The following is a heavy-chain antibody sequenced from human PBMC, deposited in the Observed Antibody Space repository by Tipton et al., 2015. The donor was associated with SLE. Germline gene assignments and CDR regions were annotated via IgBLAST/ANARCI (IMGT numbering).Heavy chain of an antibody. V-gene: IGHV3-21*03. CDR2: ISSSTYI. CDR1: GFSFTSYT. Sequence: SLRLSCTASGFSFTSYTWNWVRQAPGKGLEWVSSISSSTYIYYADSVKGRFTISRDNAKHSQSPQMNSLRAEDSAVYYCATRPGGFFGSSDAFDFWGQGTMVTVSS. D-gene: IGHD3-10*01. CDR3: ATRPGGFFGSSDAFDF. J-gene: IGHJ3*01.